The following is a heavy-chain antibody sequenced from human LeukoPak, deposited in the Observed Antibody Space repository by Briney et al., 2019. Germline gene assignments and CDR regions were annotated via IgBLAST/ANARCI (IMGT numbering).Heavy chain of an antibody. J-gene: IGHJ5*02. CDR1: GFTFSSYA. CDR3: AKDRSLKPTVWFDP. Sequence: PGGPLRLSCAASGFTFSSYAMSWVRQAPGKGLEWVSAISGSGGSTYYAGTVKGRFTISRDNSKNTLYLQMNSLRAEDTAVYYCAKDRSLKPTVWFDPWGQGTLVTVSS. V-gene: IGHV3-23*01. CDR2: ISGSGGST. D-gene: IGHD3-10*01.